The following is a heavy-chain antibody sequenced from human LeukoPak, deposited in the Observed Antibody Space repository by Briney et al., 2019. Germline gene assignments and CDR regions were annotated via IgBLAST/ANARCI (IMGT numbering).Heavy chain of an antibody. CDR1: GGSISSYY. CDR2: IYTSGST. J-gene: IGHJ4*02. CDR3: ARTLRYFGWLSHYFDY. D-gene: IGHD3-9*01. V-gene: IGHV4-4*07. Sequence: SETLSLTCTVSGGSISSYYWSWIRQPAGKGLEWIGRIYTSGSTNYNPSLKSRVTISVDTSKNQFSLKLSSVTAADTAVYYCARTLRYFGWLSHYFDYWGQGTLVTVSS.